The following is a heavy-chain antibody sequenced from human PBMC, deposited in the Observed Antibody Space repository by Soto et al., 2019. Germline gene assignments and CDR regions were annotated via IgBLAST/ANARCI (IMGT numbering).Heavy chain of an antibody. D-gene: IGHD1-7*01. J-gene: IGHJ4*02. Sequence: EVQLVESGGGLVQPGGSLRLSCAASGFTSSSYWMSWVRQVPGRGLEWVANINQDGSEKYYVDSVRGRFTISMDNAKNSLYLQMNSLRAEDTAVYYCASAPNWNYGYWGQGTLVTVSS. CDR2: INQDGSEK. V-gene: IGHV3-7*01. CDR1: GFTSSSYW. CDR3: ASAPNWNYGY.